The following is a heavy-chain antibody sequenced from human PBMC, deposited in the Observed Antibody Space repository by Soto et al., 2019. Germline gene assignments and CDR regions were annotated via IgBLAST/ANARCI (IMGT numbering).Heavy chain of an antibody. CDR1: GVTFRGYA. Sequence: PGGSLRLSCAGSGVTFRGYAVHCVRQTPGKGLEWVTVISDDGSKTYYADSVKGRFSVSRDDSTNMVFLQMSSLRSEDTAVYHCARAYQLTYYFDDWGPGTPVTVSS. CDR2: ISDDGSKT. V-gene: IGHV3-30*14. CDR3: ARAYQLTYYFDD. D-gene: IGHD3-9*01. J-gene: IGHJ4*02.